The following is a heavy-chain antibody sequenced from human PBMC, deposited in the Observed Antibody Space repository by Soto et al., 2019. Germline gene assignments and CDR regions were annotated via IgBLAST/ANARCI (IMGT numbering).Heavy chain of an antibody. J-gene: IGHJ6*02. V-gene: IGHV1-3*01. D-gene: IGHD1-26*01. CDR3: GRSVVGATGEILYNAMDV. Sequence: VQLVQSGAEVKKPGASVKVSCKASGYTFTTYALHWVRQAPGQRPEWMGWINPASGHTKYSKKFQDRVTITRDTPASTGYMELSSRRSEDTAVYYCGRSVVGATGEILYNAMDVWGQGTTVTVSS. CDR2: INPASGHT. CDR1: GYTFTTYA.